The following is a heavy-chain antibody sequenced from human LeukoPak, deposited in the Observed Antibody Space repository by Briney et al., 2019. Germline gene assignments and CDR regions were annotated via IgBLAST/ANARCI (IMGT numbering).Heavy chain of an antibody. V-gene: IGHV4-31*03. J-gene: IGHJ4*02. CDR1: GGSISSGGYY. D-gene: IGHD6-13*01. CDR3: ARVPTVNGYSSSWESGLLHNHPYYFDY. CDR2: IYYSGST. Sequence: SETLSLTCTVSGGSISSGGYYWSWIRQHPGKGLEWIGYIYYSGSTYYNPSLKSRVTISVDTSKNQFSLKLSSVTAADTAVYYCARVPTVNGYSSSWESGLLHNHPYYFDYWGQGTLVTVSS.